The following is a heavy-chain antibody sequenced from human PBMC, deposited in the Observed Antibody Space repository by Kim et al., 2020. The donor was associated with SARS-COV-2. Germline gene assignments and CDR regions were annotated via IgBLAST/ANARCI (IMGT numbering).Heavy chain of an antibody. J-gene: IGHJ6*02. Sequence: SETLSLTCTVSGGSISSGSYYWSWIRQPAGKGLEWIGRIYTSGSPNYNPSLNRPVTISVDTSKNQFSLKLSSVTAADTAVYYSARDLGDIVDRGVIITGRDVWGRGTNVTVSS. D-gene: IGHD3-10*01. V-gene: IGHV4-61*02. CDR1: GGSISSGSYY. CDR3: ARDLGDIVDRGVIITGRDV. CDR2: IYTSGSP.